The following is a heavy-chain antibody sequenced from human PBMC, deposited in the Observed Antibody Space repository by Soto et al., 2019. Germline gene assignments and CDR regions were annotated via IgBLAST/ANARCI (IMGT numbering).Heavy chain of an antibody. Sequence: GGSLRLSCAASGFTFSSYAMSWVRQAPGKGLEWVSAISGSGGSTYYADSVKGRFTISRNNSKNTLYLQMNSLRAEDTAVYYCAKDRILEMATKDGYNWFDPWGQGTLVTVSS. CDR1: GFTFSSYA. CDR3: AKDRILEMATKDGYNWFDP. J-gene: IGHJ5*02. D-gene: IGHD5-12*01. V-gene: IGHV3-23*01. CDR2: ISGSGGST.